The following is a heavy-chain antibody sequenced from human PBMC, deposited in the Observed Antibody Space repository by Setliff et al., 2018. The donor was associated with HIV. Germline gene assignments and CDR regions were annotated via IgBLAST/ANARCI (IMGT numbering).Heavy chain of an antibody. V-gene: IGHV1-18*01. CDR2: ISAYNGNT. J-gene: IGHJ3*02. CDR1: GGTFSSYA. D-gene: IGHD5-12*01. CDR3: ARAPSVATRAFDI. Sequence: ASVKVSCKASGGTFSSYAISWVRQAPGQGLEWMGWISAYNGNTNYAQKLQGRVTMTTDTSTSTAYMELSSLRSEDTAVYYCARAPSVATRAFDIWGQGTMVTVSS.